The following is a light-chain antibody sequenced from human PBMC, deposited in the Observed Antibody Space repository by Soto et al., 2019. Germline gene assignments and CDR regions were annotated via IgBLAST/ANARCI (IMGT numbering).Light chain of an antibody. CDR2: AAS. J-gene: IGKJ3*01. CDR1: QGIRND. CDR3: MQTYFSPFT. Sequence: AIQMTQSPSSLSASGGDRVNITCRASQGIRNDLDWFQQKPGKAPKLLIYAASNLQNGVPAKFSGSGSGTDFNITISSLQPEDFVTYYCMQTYFSPFTLGHWTKVYS. V-gene: IGKV1-6*01.